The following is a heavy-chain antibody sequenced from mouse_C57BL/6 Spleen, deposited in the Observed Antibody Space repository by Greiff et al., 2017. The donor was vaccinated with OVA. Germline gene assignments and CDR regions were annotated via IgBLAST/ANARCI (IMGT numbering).Heavy chain of an antibody. D-gene: IGHD6-5*01. V-gene: IGHV14-2*01. Sequence: EVKLQESGAELVKPGASVKLSCTASGFNITDYYMHWVKQRTGQGLEWIGRIDPEDGETKYAPKFQGKATITADTSSNTAYLQLSSLTSEDTAVYYCARSATYDYYAMDYWGQGTSVTVSS. CDR2: IDPEDGET. CDR1: GFNITDYY. J-gene: IGHJ4*01. CDR3: ARSATYDYYAMDY.